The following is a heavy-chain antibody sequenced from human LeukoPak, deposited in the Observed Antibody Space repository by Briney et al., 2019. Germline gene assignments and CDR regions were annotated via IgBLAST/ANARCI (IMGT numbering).Heavy chain of an antibody. V-gene: IGHV3-21*01. Sequence: PGGSLRLSCAASGFTFSSYSMNWVHQAPGKGLEWVSSISSSSSYIYYADSVKGRFTISRDNAKNSLYLQMNSLRAEDTAVYYCAKGAGYSSNWNFDYWGQGTLVTVSS. CDR2: ISSSSSYI. CDR3: AKGAGYSSNWNFDY. CDR1: GFTFSSYS. J-gene: IGHJ4*02. D-gene: IGHD6-13*01.